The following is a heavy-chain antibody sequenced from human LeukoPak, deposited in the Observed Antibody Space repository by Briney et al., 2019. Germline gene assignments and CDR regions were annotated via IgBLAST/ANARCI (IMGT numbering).Heavy chain of an antibody. Sequence: GGSLRLSCAASGFTFDDYAMHWVRQAPGKGLEWVSGISWNSGSIGYADSVKGRFTISRDNAKNSLYLQMNSLRAEDTASYYCAKDRGDRGYSYGPYYYYYYGMDVWGQGTTVTVSS. CDR1: GFTFDDYA. D-gene: IGHD5-18*01. J-gene: IGHJ6*02. CDR3: AKDRGDRGYSYGPYYYYYYGMDV. V-gene: IGHV3-9*01. CDR2: ISWNSGSI.